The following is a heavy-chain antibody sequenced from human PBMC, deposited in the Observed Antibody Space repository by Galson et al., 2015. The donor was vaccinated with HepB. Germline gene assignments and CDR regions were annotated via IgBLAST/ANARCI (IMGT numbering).Heavy chain of an antibody. CDR3: ARNPPKRRFLEWLSHYYMDV. D-gene: IGHD3-3*01. CDR2: ISSSGSTI. CDR1: GFTFSDYY. J-gene: IGHJ6*03. Sequence: SLRLSCAASGFTFSDYYMSWIRQAPGKGLEWVSYISSSGSTICYADSVKGRFTISRDNAKNSLYLQMNSLRAEDTAVYYCARNPPKRRFLEWLSHYYMDVWGKGTTVTVSS. V-gene: IGHV3-11*01.